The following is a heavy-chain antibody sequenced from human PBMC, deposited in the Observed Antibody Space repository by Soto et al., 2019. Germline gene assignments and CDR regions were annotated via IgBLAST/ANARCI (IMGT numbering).Heavy chain of an antibody. J-gene: IGHJ6*02. Sequence: PSETLSLTCTVSGGSVSSGSNYWSWIRQPPVKGLEWIGYMYNTGSTKYNPSLKSRVTISVDTSKNQFSLKLSSVTAADTAVYYCARDCSGGSCYPYGMDAWGQGATVTV. CDR1: GGSVSSGSNY. D-gene: IGHD2-15*01. CDR2: MYNTGST. CDR3: ARDCSGGSCYPYGMDA. V-gene: IGHV4-61*01.